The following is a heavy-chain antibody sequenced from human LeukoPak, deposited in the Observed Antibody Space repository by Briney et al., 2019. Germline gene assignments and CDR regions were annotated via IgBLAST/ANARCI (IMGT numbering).Heavy chain of an antibody. D-gene: IGHD2-15*01. V-gene: IGHV3-73*01. CDR1: GFTFSGST. Sequence: GESLKLSCAASGFTFSGSTIHWIRQASGKGLEWVGRIRSKPNSYATTYAASLKGRFIISRDDSKNTAYLQMSSLEIEDTAVYYCTGQAALVAAENWFDPWGQGTLVTVSS. J-gene: IGHJ5*02. CDR2: IRSKPNSYAT. CDR3: TGQAALVAAENWFDP.